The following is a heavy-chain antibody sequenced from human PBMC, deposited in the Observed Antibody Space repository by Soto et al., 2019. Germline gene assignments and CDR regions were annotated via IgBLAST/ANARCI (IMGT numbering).Heavy chain of an antibody. V-gene: IGHV1-3*01. CDR3: ASLYADCTNGACYQSGIDY. J-gene: IGHJ4*02. CDR2: IIAGNGNT. CDR1: GYTFTTYP. D-gene: IGHD2-8*01. Sequence: ASVKVSCKASGYTFTTYPMHWVRQAPGQRLEWMGWIIAGNGNTKYSQKFQGRVTITRDTSANTAYMELSSLRSEDTAVYYCASLYADCTNGACYQSGIDYWGQGTLVTVSS.